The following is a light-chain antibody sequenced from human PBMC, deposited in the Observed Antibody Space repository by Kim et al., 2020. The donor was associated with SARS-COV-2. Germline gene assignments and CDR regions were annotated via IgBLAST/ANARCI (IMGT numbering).Light chain of an antibody. CDR1: QNVLHSSNNKNY. J-gene: IGKJ1*01. V-gene: IGKV4-1*01. CDR2: WAS. CDR3: QQYYTTPQT. Sequence: DIVMTQSPDSLGVSLGERATINCKSSQNVLHSSNNKNYLAWYQQKPGQPPKLLIYWASTRESGVPDRFSGSGSGTDFTLTISSLQAEDVAVYYCQQYYTTPQTFGQGTKVDIK.